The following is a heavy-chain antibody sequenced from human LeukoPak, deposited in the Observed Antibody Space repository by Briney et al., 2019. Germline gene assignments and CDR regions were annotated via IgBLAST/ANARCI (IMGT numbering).Heavy chain of an antibody. Sequence: PGGSLRLSCAASGFTFSIYSMNWVRQAPGKGLEWVSSITSTSNYIYYADSVKGRFTISRDNAKNSLYLQMNSLRAEDTAVYYCAREDHYDSSGCRKAFDIWGQGTMLTVSS. J-gene: IGHJ3*02. CDR1: GFTFSIYS. CDR2: ITSTSNYI. CDR3: AREDHYDSSGCRKAFDI. D-gene: IGHD3-22*01. V-gene: IGHV3-21*01.